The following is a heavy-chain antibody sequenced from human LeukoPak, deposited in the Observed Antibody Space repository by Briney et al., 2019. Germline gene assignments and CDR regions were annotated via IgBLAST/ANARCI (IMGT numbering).Heavy chain of an antibody. J-gene: IGHJ4*02. D-gene: IGHD3-9*01. CDR1: DFSLSTPGMG. CDR2: IYYNDDK. V-gene: IGHV2-5*01. CDR3: AHLVGTIDWRSYFAY. Sequence: SGPTLVNPTQTLTLTCTFSDFSLSTPGMGVGWIRQPPGKALEWLAFIYYNDDKRYSPSLRSRLTITRDTSKNQVVLAMTNMDPVDTATYYCAHLVGTIDWRSYFAYWGQGALVTVSS.